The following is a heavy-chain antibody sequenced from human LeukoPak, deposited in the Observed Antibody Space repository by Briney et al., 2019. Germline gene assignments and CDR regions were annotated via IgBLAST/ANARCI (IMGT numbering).Heavy chain of an antibody. D-gene: IGHD5-18*01. Sequence: GGSLRLSCAASGFTFSDYYMSWIRQAPGKGLEWVSYISSSGSTIYYADSVKGRFTISRDNAKNSLYLQMNSLRAEDTAVYYCARDPGYSYAVYYFDYWGQGTLVTVSS. CDR2: ISSSGSTI. J-gene: IGHJ4*02. CDR3: ARDPGYSYAVYYFDY. V-gene: IGHV3-11*01. CDR1: GFTFSDYY.